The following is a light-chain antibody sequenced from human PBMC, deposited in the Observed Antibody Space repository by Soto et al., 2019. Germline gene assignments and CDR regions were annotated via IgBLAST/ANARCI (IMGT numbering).Light chain of an antibody. Sequence: EIVMTQSPATLSVSPGERATLSCRASQSVSSNLAWYQQKPGQAPRLLIYGASTRATGIPARFSGSGSGTEFTLTISSLQSEDFAVYYCQQYNNWPYTVGQGTKVDI. CDR1: QSVSSN. J-gene: IGKJ2*01. CDR2: GAS. V-gene: IGKV3-15*01. CDR3: QQYNNWPYT.